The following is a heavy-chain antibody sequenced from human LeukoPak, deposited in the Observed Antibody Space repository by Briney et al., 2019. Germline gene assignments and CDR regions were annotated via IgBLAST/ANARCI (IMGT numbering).Heavy chain of an antibody. V-gene: IGHV3-23*01. CDR2: MSGSGDYT. J-gene: IGHJ3*02. CDR1: GFTFSLYA. Sequence: GGSLRLSCEASGFTFSLYAMSWVRQAPGKGLEWVSAMSGSGDYTYYADSVKGRFTISRDNSKNTLYLQMNSLRAEDTAVYYCAKDRLTLDAFDIWGQGTMVTVSS. CDR3: AKDRLTLDAFDI.